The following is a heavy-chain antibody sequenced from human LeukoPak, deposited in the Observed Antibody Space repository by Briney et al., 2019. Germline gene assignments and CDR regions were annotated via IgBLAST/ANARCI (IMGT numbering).Heavy chain of an antibody. CDR2: INHSGST. D-gene: IGHD1-1*01. Sequence: SETLSLTCAVYGGSFSGYYWSWIRQPPGKGLEWIGEINHSGSTNYNPSLKSRVTISVDTSKDQFSLKLSSVTAADTAVYYCARGTSYWGQGTLVTVSS. J-gene: IGHJ4*02. CDR3: ARGTSY. CDR1: GGSFSGYY. V-gene: IGHV4-34*01.